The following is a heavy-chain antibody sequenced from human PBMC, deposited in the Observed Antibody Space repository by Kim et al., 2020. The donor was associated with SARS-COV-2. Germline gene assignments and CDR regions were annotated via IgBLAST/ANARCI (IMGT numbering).Heavy chain of an antibody. CDR2: IWYDGSNK. CDR1: GFTFSSYG. D-gene: IGHD1-26*01. CDR3: ARDPVGATPDDAFDI. J-gene: IGHJ3*02. Sequence: GGSLRLSCAASGFTFSSYGMHWVRQAPGKGLELVAVIWYDGSNKYYADSVKGRFTISRDNSKNTLYLQMNSLRAEDTAVYYCARDPVGATPDDAFDIWGQGTMVTVSS. V-gene: IGHV3-33*08.